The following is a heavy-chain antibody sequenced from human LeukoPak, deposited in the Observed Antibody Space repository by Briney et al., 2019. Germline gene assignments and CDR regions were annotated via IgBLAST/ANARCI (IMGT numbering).Heavy chain of an antibody. J-gene: IGHJ4*02. CDR1: GGTFSGYA. CDR3: ALVVVAATGFDY. D-gene: IGHD2-15*01. V-gene: IGHV1-69*06. Sequence: GASVKVSCKASGGTFSGYAISWVRQAPGQGLEWMGGIIPIFGTANYAQKFQGRVTITADKSTSTAYMELSSLRSEDTAVYYCALVVVAATGFDYWGQGTLVTVSS. CDR2: IIPIFGTA.